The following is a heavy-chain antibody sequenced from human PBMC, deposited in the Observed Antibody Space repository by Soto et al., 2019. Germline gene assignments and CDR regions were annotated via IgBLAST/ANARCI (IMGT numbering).Heavy chain of an antibody. Sequence: QVQLVQSGAEVKEPGSSVKVSCEVSGDTFNKYTINWVRQAPGQGLEWMAGIIPIYGTANYALKFHDRIKVTADESTATAYMELNSLTSEDTAIYYCARDGHGYNYWYFDLWGRGTLITVSS. J-gene: IGHJ2*01. CDR2: IIPIYGTA. CDR3: ARDGHGYNYWYFDL. CDR1: GDTFNKYT. V-gene: IGHV1-69*01. D-gene: IGHD5-12*01.